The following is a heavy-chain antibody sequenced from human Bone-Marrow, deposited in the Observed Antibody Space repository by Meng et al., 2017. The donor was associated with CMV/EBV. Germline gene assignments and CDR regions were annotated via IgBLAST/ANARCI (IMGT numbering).Heavy chain of an antibody. Sequence: CQTFGYTFTAYAIHWVRQAPGKRFGWMGWINADNGDTQYSQKVQGRVIITRDRSASTSYMALNNLRPDDTAIYYCVKDRGGTGDFDFWGQGTLVTVSS. D-gene: IGHD2-8*02. CDR2: INADNGDT. V-gene: IGHV1-3*01. CDR1: GYTFTAYA. J-gene: IGHJ4*02. CDR3: VKDRGGTGDFDF.